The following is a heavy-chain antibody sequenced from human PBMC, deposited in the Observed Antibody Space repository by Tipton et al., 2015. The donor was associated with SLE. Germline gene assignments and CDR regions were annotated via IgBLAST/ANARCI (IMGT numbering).Heavy chain of an antibody. V-gene: IGHV3-30-3*01. CDR1: GFTFSSYA. D-gene: IGHD3-10*02. J-gene: IGHJ4*02. CDR2: ISYDGSNK. Sequence: QVQLVQSGGGVVQPGRSLRLSCAASGFTFSSYAMHWVRQAPGKGLEWVAVISYDGSNKYYADSVKGRFTISRDNSKNTLYLQMNSLRAEDTAVYYCASVRADPDYWGQGTLVTVSS. CDR3: ASVRADPDY.